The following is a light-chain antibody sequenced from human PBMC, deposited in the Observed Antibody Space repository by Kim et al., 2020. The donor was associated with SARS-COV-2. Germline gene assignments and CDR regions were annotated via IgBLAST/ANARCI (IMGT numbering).Light chain of an antibody. J-gene: IGKJ2*01. V-gene: IGKV3-11*01. CDR2: EAS. CDR1: QSVSSY. Sequence: LSPGERATLSCRASQSVSSYLAWYQQKPGQAPRLLIYEASNRATGIPARCSGSGSGTDFTLTISSLEPEDFAVYYCQQRSNWPPYTFGQGTKLEI. CDR3: QQRSNWPPYT.